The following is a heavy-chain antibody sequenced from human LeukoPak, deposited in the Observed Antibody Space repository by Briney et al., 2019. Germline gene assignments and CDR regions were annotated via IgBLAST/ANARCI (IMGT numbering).Heavy chain of an antibody. CDR2: IYYSGST. Sequence: SETLSLTCTVSGGSLSSYYWSWIRQPPGKGQEWIGYIYYSGSTNYNPSLKSRVTISVDTTKNQFSLKLSSVTAADTAVYYCARFAHDAFDIWGQGTMVTVSS. D-gene: IGHD2-21*01. V-gene: IGHV4-59*08. CDR3: ARFAHDAFDI. CDR1: GGSLSSYY. J-gene: IGHJ3*02.